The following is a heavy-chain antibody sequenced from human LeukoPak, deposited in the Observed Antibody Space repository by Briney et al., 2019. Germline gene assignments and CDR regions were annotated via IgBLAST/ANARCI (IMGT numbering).Heavy chain of an antibody. CDR2: IYYSGST. J-gene: IGHJ4*02. D-gene: IGHD6-6*01. CDR3: ARGSWSSSIDY. CDR1: DGSISSGGYY. V-gene: IGHV4-30-4*08. Sequence: SETLSLTCTVSDGSISSGGYYWSWIRQHPGKGLEWIGYIYYSGSTYYNPSLKSRVTISVDTSKNQFSLKLSSVTAADTAVYYCARGSWSSSIDYWGQGTLVTVSS.